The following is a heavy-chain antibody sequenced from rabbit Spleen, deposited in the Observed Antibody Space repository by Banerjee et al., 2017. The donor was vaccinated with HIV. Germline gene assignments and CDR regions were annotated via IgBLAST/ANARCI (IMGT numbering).Heavy chain of an antibody. CDR3: ARDLTSVIGWNFNL. CDR1: GFSLNNNYF. J-gene: IGHJ4*01. Sequence: QSLQESGGDLVQPGGSLALTCKASGFSLNNNYFMCWVRQAPGKGLEWIACINTATDKGVYATWAKGRFTISRTSSTTVTLQMTSLTAADTATYFCARDLTSVIGWNFNLWGPGTLVTVS. D-gene: IGHD1-1*01. V-gene: IGHV1S40*01. CDR2: INTATDKG.